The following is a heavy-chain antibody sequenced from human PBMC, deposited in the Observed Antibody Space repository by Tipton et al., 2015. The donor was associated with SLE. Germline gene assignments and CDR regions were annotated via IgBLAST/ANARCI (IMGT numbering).Heavy chain of an antibody. V-gene: IGHV3-23*04. CDR2: IRGSGGST. CDR3: ASRSRY. J-gene: IGHJ4*02. CDR1: GFTFNNYA. Sequence: QLVQSGGGLVQPGGSLRLSCAASGFTFNNYAMSWVRQAPGEGLEWVSVIRGSGGSTYYADSVKGRFTISRENSKNTLYVQRNSWRVEDTAVFFCASRSRYWGQGTLVTVSS.